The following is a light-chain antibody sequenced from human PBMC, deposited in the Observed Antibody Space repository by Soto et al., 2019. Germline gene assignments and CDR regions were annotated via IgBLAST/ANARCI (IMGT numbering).Light chain of an antibody. J-gene: IGKJ2*01. Sequence: EIVLTQSPATLSLSPGERATLSCRASQSVSSYLAWYQQNPGQAPRLLIYDASNRATGTPARFSGSGSGTDFTLTISSLEPEDFAVYYCQQRSNWPPMYTFGQGTKLEIK. V-gene: IGKV3-11*01. CDR1: QSVSSY. CDR3: QQRSNWPPMYT. CDR2: DAS.